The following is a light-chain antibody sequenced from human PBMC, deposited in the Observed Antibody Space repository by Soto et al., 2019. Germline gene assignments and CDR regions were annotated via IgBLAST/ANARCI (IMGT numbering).Light chain of an antibody. Sequence: QSVLTQPPSASGSPGQSVTISCTGTSSDVGGYNYVSWYQQHPGKAPKLMIYGVNKRPSGVPDRFSGSKSGNTASLTVSGLQAEDEADYYCSSYAGSNYVFGTGTKLTVL. CDR1: SSDVGGYNY. V-gene: IGLV2-8*01. CDR2: GVN. CDR3: SSYAGSNYV. J-gene: IGLJ1*01.